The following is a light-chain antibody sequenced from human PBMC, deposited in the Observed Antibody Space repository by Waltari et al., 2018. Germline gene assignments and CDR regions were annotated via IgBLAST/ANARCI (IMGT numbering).Light chain of an antibody. CDR1: QSVNSR. V-gene: IGKV3-15*01. Sequence: EIVMTQSPATLSASPGERVTLSCRASQSVNSRLAWYQQKPGQAPTLLIYGASTRATGIPARFSGSGSATEFTLTISSLQSEDFAVYYFQQYNDWPLTFGQGTKVEIK. J-gene: IGKJ1*01. CDR3: QQYNDWPLT. CDR2: GAS.